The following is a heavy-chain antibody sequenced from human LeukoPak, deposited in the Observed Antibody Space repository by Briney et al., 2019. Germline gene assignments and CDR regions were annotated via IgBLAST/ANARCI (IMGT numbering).Heavy chain of an antibody. V-gene: IGHV4-59*12. J-gene: IGHJ6*02. Sequence: PSETLSLTCTVSGGSISSYYWSWIRQPPGKGLEWIGYIYYSGSTYYNPSLKSRVTISVDTSKNQFSLKLSSVTAADTAVYYCARDLGASGMDVWGQGTTVTVSS. D-gene: IGHD1-26*01. CDR3: ARDLGASGMDV. CDR1: GGSISSYY. CDR2: IYYSGST.